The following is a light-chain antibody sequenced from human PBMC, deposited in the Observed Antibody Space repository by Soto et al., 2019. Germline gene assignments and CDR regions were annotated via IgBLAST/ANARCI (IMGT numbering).Light chain of an antibody. J-gene: IGKJ1*01. V-gene: IGKV1-27*01. CDR1: RGIGNA. CDR3: QKFDSAPT. CDR2: SAS. Sequence: DIQITQSPSSLSASVGDRVTITCRPSRGIGNALAWYQQKPGTVPKLLIHSASTLQSGVPSRFSGSGSGTDFXLTISSLQPEDVASYYCQKFDSAPTFGPGTK.